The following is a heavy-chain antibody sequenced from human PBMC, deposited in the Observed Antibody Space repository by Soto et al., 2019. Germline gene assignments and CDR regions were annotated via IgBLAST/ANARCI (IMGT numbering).Heavy chain of an antibody. V-gene: IGHV4-34*01. J-gene: IGHJ6*02. CDR2: INHSGST. Sequence: SETLSLTCAVYGGSFSGYCWSWIRQPPGKGLEWIGEINHSGSTNYNPSLKSRVTISVDTSKNQFSLKLSSVTAADTAVYYCARGRHSSSSGYYYYYYGMDVWGQGTTVTVSS. CDR3: ARGRHSSSSGYYYYYYGMDV. CDR1: GGSFSGYC. D-gene: IGHD6-13*01.